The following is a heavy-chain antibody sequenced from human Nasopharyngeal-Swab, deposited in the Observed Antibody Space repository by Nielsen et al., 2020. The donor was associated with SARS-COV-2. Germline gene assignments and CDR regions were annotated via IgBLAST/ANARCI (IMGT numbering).Heavy chain of an antibody. CDR2: IFRSGDV. J-gene: IGHJ4*02. V-gene: IGHV4-38-2*02. Sequence: SETLSLTCTVSGFSITSGYYWGWIRQPPGKGPKYIGSIFRSGDVRYSPSPSSRVTMSVDTFKNQMSLRLRSATAADTAMYYCARLGYGDYEADYWGQGILVTVSS. D-gene: IGHD2-21*02. CDR1: GFSITSGYY. CDR3: ARLGYGDYEADY.